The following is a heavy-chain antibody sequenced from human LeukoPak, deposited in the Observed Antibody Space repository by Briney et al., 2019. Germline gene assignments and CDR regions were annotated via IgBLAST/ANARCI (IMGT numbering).Heavy chain of an antibody. J-gene: IGHJ3*02. D-gene: IGHD3-9*01. Sequence: PSETLSLTCAVYGGSFSGYYWSWIRQPPGKGLEWIGEINHSGSTNYNPSLKSRVTMSVDTSKNQSSLKLSSVTAADTAVYYCARDPDWDDAFDIWGQGTMVTVSS. CDR1: GGSFSGYY. V-gene: IGHV4-34*01. CDR2: INHSGST. CDR3: ARDPDWDDAFDI.